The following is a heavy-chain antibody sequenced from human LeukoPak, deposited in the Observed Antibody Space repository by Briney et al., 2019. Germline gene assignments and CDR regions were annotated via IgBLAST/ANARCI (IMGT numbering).Heavy chain of an antibody. CDR3: AREPSSSWYGTGYAFDI. J-gene: IGHJ3*02. CDR1: GFIFKKYW. Sequence: PGESLRLSCAASGFIFKKYWMNWVRQVPGKGLECLANIKEDGSETYYADSVKGRFTTSRDNAKNSLYLQMNSLRAEDTAVYYCAREPSSSWYGTGYAFDIWGQGTMVTVSS. V-gene: IGHV3-7*01. D-gene: IGHD6-13*01. CDR2: IKEDGSET.